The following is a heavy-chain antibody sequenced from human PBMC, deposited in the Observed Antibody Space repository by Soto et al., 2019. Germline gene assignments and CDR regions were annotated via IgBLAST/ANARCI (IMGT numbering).Heavy chain of an antibody. D-gene: IGHD6-19*01. J-gene: IGHJ4*02. Sequence: GGSLRLSCTGSGFIFSRFPMHWVRRAPGKGLDWVAVIADDGTIENYAESVKGRFTISRDNSKNTLYLQMNSLRPEDTAVYYCARDSTGWQYWGQGTLVTVSA. CDR1: GFIFSRFP. V-gene: IGHV3-30-3*01. CDR3: ARDSTGWQY. CDR2: IADDGTIE.